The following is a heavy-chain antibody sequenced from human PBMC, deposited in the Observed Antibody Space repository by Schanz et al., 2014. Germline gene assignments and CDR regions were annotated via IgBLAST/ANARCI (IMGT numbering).Heavy chain of an antibody. D-gene: IGHD3-22*01. J-gene: IGHJ6*02. CDR2: ISYDGRNK. CDR3: AKDHFGHYDSSGCSDCYYYGMDV. Sequence: QVQLVESGGGVAQPGGSLRLSCAASGFSFSGFGMHWVRQAPGKGLEWVAVISYDGRNKYFADSVKGRFTISRDNSKNTLFLQVNSLRAEDTAVYYCAKDHFGHYDSSGCSDCYYYGMDVWGQGTTVTVSS. CDR1: GFSFSGFG. V-gene: IGHV3-30*18.